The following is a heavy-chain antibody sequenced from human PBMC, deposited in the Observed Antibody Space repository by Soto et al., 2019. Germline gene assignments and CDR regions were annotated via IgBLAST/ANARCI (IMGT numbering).Heavy chain of an antibody. CDR1: GFTFSDYA. CDR2: ISGGSSVT. D-gene: IGHD3-10*01. J-gene: IGHJ4*02. V-gene: IGHV3-23*01. CDR3: AKVLSKNYYYPFDF. Sequence: GALILSCTASGFTFSDYAMAWVRQAPGKGLEWVSTISGGSSVTYYGDSVKGRFTISKDNAKKTLFLQLNRLSAEDTATYYCAKVLSKNYYYPFDFWGQGTQVTVSS.